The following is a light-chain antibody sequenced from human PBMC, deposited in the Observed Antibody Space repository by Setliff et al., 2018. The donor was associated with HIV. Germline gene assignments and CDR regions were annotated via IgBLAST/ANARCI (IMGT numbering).Light chain of an antibody. V-gene: IGLV2-8*01. CDR1: SSDVGGYNY. Sequence: QSALAQPASVSGSPGQSITISCSGISSDVGGYNYVSWYQQHPGKAPKLMIYEVSKRPSGVPDRFSGSKSGNTASLTVSGLQAEDEADYYCSSYAGSNNVFGTGTKVTVL. J-gene: IGLJ1*01. CDR3: SSYAGSNNV. CDR2: EVS.